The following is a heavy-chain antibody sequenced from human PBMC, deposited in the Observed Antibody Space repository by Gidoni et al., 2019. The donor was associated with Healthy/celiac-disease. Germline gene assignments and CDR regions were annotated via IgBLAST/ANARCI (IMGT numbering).Heavy chain of an antibody. CDR3: AGQYYDCWSGYYSLDY. D-gene: IGHD3-3*01. Sequence: LHLQESCPGLLKPSETLSLTCSASGGSTSSTSYYWGWVRQPPGKGLEWIGRIYYSGSTYYNPYLMRRVTITVDTSKNQFAQKVSCVTAADTAVYYCAGQYYDCWSGYYSLDYWGQGTLVTVSS. V-gene: IGHV4-39*01. CDR1: GGSTSSTSYY. J-gene: IGHJ4*02. CDR2: IYYSGST.